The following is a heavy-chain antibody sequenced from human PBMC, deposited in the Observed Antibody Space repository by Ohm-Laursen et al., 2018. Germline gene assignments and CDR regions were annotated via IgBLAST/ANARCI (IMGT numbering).Heavy chain of an antibody. CDR1: GYTFTGYY. CDR3: AREVSIAVAGPAPPFAP. J-gene: IGHJ5*02. D-gene: IGHD6-19*01. Sequence: ASVKVSCKASGYTFTGYYMHWVRQAPGQGLEWMGWINPNSGGTNYAQKFQGRVTMTRDTSISTAYMELSRLRSDDAAVYYCAREVSIAVAGPAPPFAPWGQGPLVTVSS. CDR2: INPNSGGT. V-gene: IGHV1-2*02.